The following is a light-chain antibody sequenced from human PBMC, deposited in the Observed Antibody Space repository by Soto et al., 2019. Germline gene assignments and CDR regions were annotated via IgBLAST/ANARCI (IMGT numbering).Light chain of an antibody. CDR3: QHSYSTPPYT. CDR2: AAS. Sequence: DIQMTQSPSSLSASVGDRVTITCRASQSISTYLNWYQQKPGKAPKLLIYAASSLQSGVPSRFSGSGSGTDFTLSISSLQPEDVATYYCQHSYSTPPYTFCQGTKLEIK. V-gene: IGKV1-39*01. J-gene: IGKJ2*01. CDR1: QSISTY.